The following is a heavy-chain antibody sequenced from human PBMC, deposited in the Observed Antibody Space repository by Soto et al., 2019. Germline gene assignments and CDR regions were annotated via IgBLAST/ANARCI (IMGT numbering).Heavy chain of an antibody. V-gene: IGHV6-1*01. CDR2: TYYRSKWYN. D-gene: IGHD2-8*01. J-gene: IGHJ5*01. CDR3: ARLIGNSWLDS. CDR1: GDSVSTNSAT. Sequence: SQTLSLTCAISGDSVSTNSATCDWIRQSPSRGLEWLGRTYYRSKWYNDYAVSVKGRITINPDTSNNQLSLQLNSVTPDDTAVYYCARLIGNSWLDSWGQGTLVTSPQ.